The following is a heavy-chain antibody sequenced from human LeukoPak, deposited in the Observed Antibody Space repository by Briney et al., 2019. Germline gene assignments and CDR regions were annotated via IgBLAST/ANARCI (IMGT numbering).Heavy chain of an antibody. Sequence: ASVKVSCKASGYTFTSYDINWVRQATGQGLEWMGWMNPNSGNTGYAQKFQGRVTITRNTSISTAYMELSSLRSEDTAMYYCARGVIVGYCSSTSCHTYNWFDPWGQGTLVTVSS. CDR2: MNPNSGNT. J-gene: IGHJ5*02. CDR1: GYTFTSYD. V-gene: IGHV1-8*03. D-gene: IGHD2-2*02. CDR3: ARGVIVGYCSSTSCHTYNWFDP.